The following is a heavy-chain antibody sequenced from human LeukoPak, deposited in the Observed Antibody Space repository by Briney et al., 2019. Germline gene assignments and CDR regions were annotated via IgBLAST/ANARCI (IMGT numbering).Heavy chain of an antibody. D-gene: IGHD4-17*01. CDR2: ISYDGSNK. CDR1: GFTFSSYA. CDR3: ARDHYGDYIVDY. J-gene: IGHJ4*02. V-gene: IGHV3-30-3*01. Sequence: GGSLRLSCAASGFTFSSYAMHWVRQAPGKGLEWVAVISYDGSNKYYADSVKGRFTISRDNSKNTLYLQMNSLRAEDTAVYYCARDHYGDYIVDYWGQGTLVTVSS.